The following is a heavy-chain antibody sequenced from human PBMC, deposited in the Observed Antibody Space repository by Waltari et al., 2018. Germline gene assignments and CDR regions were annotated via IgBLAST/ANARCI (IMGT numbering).Heavy chain of an antibody. CDR3: AREMALDSHAYDF. Sequence: QVQLVESGGGVVHPGRSLRLSCTASGFTFSRTAMYWVRQAPGEGLQCVAVISSDGSGKYYADSVKGRFTVSRDNSMNIVSLHIDSLRVDDTAVYYCAREMALDSHAYDFWGQGTLVTVSS. V-gene: IGHV3-30-3*01. CDR2: ISSDGSGK. J-gene: IGHJ4*02. CDR1: GFTFSRTA. D-gene: IGHD2-8*01.